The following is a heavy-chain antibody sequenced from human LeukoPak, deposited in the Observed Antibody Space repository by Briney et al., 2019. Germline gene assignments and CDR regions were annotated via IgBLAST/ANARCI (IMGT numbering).Heavy chain of an antibody. CDR2: IYYSGST. V-gene: IGHV4-59*01. CDR3: ARDRGSSGWYGRFDP. D-gene: IGHD6-19*01. Sequence: PSETLSLTCTVSGGSISSYYWSWIRQPPGKGLEWIGYIYYSGSTNYNPSLKSRVTISVDTSKNQFSLKLSSVTAADTAVYYCARDRGSSGWYGRFDPWGQGTLVTVSS. CDR1: GGSISSYY. J-gene: IGHJ5*02.